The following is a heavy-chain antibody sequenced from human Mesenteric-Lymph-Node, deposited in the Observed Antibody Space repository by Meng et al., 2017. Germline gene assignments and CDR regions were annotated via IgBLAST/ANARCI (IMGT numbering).Heavy chain of an antibody. J-gene: IGHJ5*02. CDR2: IYYDGSNK. Sequence: GGSLRLSCAASGFSFSDYYMNWIRQAPGKGLEWVAVIYYDGSNKYYRDSVKGRFTISRDNSKNTLYLQMNSLRAEDTAVYYCARDIYYYGSGSHGYNWFDPWGQGTLVTVSS. CDR3: ARDIYYYGSGSHGYNWFDP. CDR1: GFSFSDYY. D-gene: IGHD3-10*01. V-gene: IGHV3-33*08.